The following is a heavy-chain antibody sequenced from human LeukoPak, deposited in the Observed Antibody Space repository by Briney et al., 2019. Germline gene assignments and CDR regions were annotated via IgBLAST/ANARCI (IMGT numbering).Heavy chain of an antibody. Sequence: GASVKVSCRASGYTFSTYGIMWVRQAPAQGPEWVGWISTYNGNTNYAQKFQGRVTVTTDTSTNTAYMEVTSLRSEDTAVYYCARVPHSGYRGYVFGALDIWGQGTMVTVSS. V-gene: IGHV1-18*01. J-gene: IGHJ3*02. D-gene: IGHD5-12*01. CDR3: ARVPHSGYRGYVFGALDI. CDR1: GYTFSTYG. CDR2: ISTYNGNT.